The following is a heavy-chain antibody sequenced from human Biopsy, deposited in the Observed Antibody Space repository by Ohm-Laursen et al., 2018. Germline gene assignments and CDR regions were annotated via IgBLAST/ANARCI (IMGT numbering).Heavy chain of an antibody. V-gene: IGHV1-69*06. D-gene: IGHD4-17*01. CDR1: GGSFSDYG. J-gene: IGHJ4*02. Sequence: SSVKVSCKASGGSFSDYGLSWVRQAPGRGLEWMGRVIPISNTANYAQNFQDRLTVTADRSTNTAYMELNSLRSEDTAVYFCATLTEDYGASPDSWGQGTLVVVSS. CDR3: ATLTEDYGASPDS. CDR2: VIPISNTA.